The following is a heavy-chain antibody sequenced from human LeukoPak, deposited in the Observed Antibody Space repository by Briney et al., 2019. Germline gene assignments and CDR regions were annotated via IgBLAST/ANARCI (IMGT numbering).Heavy chain of an antibody. CDR3: ASTRDY. CDR2: ISGSGDKT. Sequence: PGGSLRLSCAASGFTFNYALSWVRQAPGKGLEWVSGISGSGDKTYYADSVEGRFTISRDNSKNTLCLQMNSLRAEDTAVYYCASTRDYWGQGTLVTVSS. CDR1: GFTFNYA. J-gene: IGHJ4*02. V-gene: IGHV3-23*01.